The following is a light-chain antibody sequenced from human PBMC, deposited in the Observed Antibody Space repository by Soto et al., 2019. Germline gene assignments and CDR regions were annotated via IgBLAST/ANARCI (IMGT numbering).Light chain of an antibody. CDR3: HSYDSSLSGSV. CDR1: SSNIGAGYD. J-gene: IGLJ2*01. CDR2: GNS. V-gene: IGLV1-40*01. Sequence: QSVLTQPPSVSGAPGQRVTISCTGSSSNIGAGYDVHWYQQLPGTAPKLLVYGNSNRPSGVPDRFSGSKSGTSASLAITGLQAEDEGDYSCHSYDSSLSGSVFGGGTKVTVL.